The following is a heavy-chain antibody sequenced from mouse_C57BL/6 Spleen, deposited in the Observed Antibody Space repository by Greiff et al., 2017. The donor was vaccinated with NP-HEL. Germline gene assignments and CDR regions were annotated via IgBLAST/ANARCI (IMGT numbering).Heavy chain of an antibody. J-gene: IGHJ2*01. CDR1: GYTFTDYY. Sequence: EVQLQQSGPELVKPGASVKISCKASGYTFTDYYMNWVKQSHGKSLEWIGDINPNNGGTSYNQKFKGKATLTVDKSSSTAYMELRSLTSEDSAVYYCARNGDFLIYDGYFDYWGQGTTLTVSS. CDR2: INPNNGGT. CDR3: ARNGDFLIYDGYFDY. V-gene: IGHV1-26*01. D-gene: IGHD2-3*01.